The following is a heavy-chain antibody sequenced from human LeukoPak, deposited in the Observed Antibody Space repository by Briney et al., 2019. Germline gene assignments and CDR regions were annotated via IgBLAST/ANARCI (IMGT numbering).Heavy chain of an antibody. D-gene: IGHD3-22*01. V-gene: IGHV4-59*08. Sequence: SETLSLTCTVSGGSISSYYWSWIRQPPGKGLEWIGYIYYSGSTNYNPSLKSRVTISVDTSKNQFSLKLSSVTAADTAVYYCAGRYYYDSSGSWFFDYWGQGTLVTVSS. CDR1: GGSISSYY. J-gene: IGHJ4*02. CDR3: AGRYYYDSSGSWFFDY. CDR2: IYYSGST.